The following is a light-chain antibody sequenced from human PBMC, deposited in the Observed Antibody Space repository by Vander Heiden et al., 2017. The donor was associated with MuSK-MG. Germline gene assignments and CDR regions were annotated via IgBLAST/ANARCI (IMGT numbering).Light chain of an antibody. V-gene: IGLV6-57*02. CDR3: QSYDSSNRV. CDR2: EDN. Sequence: NFMLTQPHSVSESPGKTVTTSCTGSSGSIASDYVQWYQQRPGSAPTTVIYEDNQRPSGVPVRFSGSSDSSSNSASLNISGLKTEDEADYYCQSYDSSNRVFGGGTKLTVL. J-gene: IGLJ3*02. CDR1: SGSIASDY.